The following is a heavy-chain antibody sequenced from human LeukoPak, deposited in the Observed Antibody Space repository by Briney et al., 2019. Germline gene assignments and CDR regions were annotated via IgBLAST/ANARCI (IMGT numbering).Heavy chain of an antibody. V-gene: IGHV3-33*08. Sequence: PGGSLRLSCTASGFTFSSYWMHWVRQAPGKGLEWVAVIWYDGSNKYYADSVKGRFTISRDNSKNTLYLQMNSLRAEDTAVYYCATWVGSSSWYGDDAFDIWGQGTMVTVSS. CDR3: ATWVGSSSWYGDDAFDI. CDR2: IWYDGSNK. J-gene: IGHJ3*02. CDR1: GFTFSSYW. D-gene: IGHD6-13*01.